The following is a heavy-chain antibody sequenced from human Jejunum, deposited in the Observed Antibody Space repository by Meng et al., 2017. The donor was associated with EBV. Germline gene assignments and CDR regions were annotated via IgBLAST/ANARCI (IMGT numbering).Heavy chain of an antibody. J-gene: IGHJ4*02. CDR1: GDSTSSSHW. CDR2: MHPGGST. Sequence: LQESGPGVVKPSGTLSLPCAVSGDSTSSSHWWSWVRQPPGKGLEWIGEMHPGGSTNYNPSLKSRVTISVDNSKNQFSLKLTSVTAADTAVYYCAKSNDYSLNSWGQGTLVTVSS. CDR3: AKSNDYSLNS. V-gene: IGHV4-4*02. D-gene: IGHD4-11*01.